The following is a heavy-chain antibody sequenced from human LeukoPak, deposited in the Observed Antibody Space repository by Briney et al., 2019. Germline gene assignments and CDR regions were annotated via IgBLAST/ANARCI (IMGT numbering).Heavy chain of an antibody. CDR1: GFTFSSYG. CDR3: AKIVVVITDDAFDI. V-gene: IGHV3-30*18. D-gene: IGHD3-22*01. CDR2: ISYDGSNK. J-gene: IGHJ3*02. Sequence: PGGSLRLSCAASGFTFSSYGMHWVRQAPGKGLEWVAVISYDGSNKYYADSVKGRFTISRDNSKNTLYLQMNSLRAEDTAVYYCAKIVVVITDDAFDIWGQGTMVTVSS.